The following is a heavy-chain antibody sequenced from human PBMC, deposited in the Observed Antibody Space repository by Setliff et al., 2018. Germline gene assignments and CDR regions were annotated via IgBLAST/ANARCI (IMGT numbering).Heavy chain of an antibody. V-gene: IGHV3-23*01. CDR1: GFTFTSYA. D-gene: IGHD3-16*01. Sequence: PGGSLRLSCAASGFTFTSYAMNWVRQAPGKGLEWVSAISGSGGSTDYADSVKGRFTISRDNSKNTLYLQMNGLRAEDTAIYYCAGDPPGPHLVYTYWGQGALVTVS. CDR3: AGDPPGPHLVYTY. CDR2: ISGSGGST. J-gene: IGHJ4*02.